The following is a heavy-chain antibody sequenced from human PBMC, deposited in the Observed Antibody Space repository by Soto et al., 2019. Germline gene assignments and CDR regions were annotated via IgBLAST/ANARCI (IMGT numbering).Heavy chain of an antibody. CDR3: SRVRIDADESGRLFDI. V-gene: IGHV3-72*01. CDR1: GFTFSDHY. J-gene: IGHJ3*02. D-gene: IGHD2-21*01. Sequence: EVQLVESGGGLVQPGGSLRLCCAASGFTFSDHYMDWVRQAPGKGLEWVGRIRNKANRYSTQYAASVKGRFNISRDDSKTSLSPQMNSLKTEDTAVYYWSRVRIDADESGRLFDIWGQGKVVALSS. CDR2: IRNKANRYST.